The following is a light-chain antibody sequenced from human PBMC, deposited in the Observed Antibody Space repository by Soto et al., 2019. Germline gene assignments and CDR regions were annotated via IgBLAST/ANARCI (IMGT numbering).Light chain of an antibody. Sequence: DIVMTQSPDSLALSLGERATINCKSSQSVLYSSNNKNYLAWYQQKPGQPPKLLIYWASTRESGVPDRISSSGSGTGFTLTIASLQAEDVAVYYCQQYYSTPLTFGGGTKVEIK. CDR1: QSVLYSSNNKNY. V-gene: IGKV4-1*01. J-gene: IGKJ4*01. CDR2: WAS. CDR3: QQYYSTPLT.